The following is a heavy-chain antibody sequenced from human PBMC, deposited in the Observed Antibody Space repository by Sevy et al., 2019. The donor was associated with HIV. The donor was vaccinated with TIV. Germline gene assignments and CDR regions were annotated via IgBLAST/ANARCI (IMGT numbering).Heavy chain of an antibody. Sequence: SETLSLTCSFSGGSISSHSYYWTWIRQHPGKGLEWIGYIHYSGRTYYNPSLKSRVTISLDTSKNQFSLRLRSVTAADTAVYYCARDHGYSNGWFPYYYYYGMDVWGPGTTVTVSS. CDR3: ARDHGYSNGWFPYYYYYGMDV. D-gene: IGHD6-19*01. J-gene: IGHJ6*02. CDR1: GGSISSHSYY. CDR2: IHYSGRT. V-gene: IGHV4-31*03.